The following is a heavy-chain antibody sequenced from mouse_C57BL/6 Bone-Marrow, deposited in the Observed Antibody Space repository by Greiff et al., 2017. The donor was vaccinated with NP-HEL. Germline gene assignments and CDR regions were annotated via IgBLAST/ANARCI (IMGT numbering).Heavy chain of an antibody. D-gene: IGHD2-4*01. V-gene: IGHV5-4*03. CDR3: ARVSYYDYDGYFDY. CDR1: GFTFSSYA. J-gene: IGHJ2*01. Sequence: EVKLMESGGGLVKPGGSLKLSCAASGFTFSSYAMSWVRQTPEKRLEWVATLSDGGRYTYYPDNVKGRFTISRDNAKNNLYLQMSHLKSEDTAMYYCARVSYYDYDGYFDYWGQGTTLTVSS. CDR2: LSDGGRYT.